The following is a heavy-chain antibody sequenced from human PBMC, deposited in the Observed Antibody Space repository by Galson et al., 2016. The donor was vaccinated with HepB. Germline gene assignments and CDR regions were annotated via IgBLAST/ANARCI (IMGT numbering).Heavy chain of an antibody. Sequence: SLRLSCAASGFIFSSDWMHWVRQVPGKGLVWVSRISPDGTTTIYADSVKGRFTISRDNGKNTLYMQMNSLRVEDTAVYFCARDLGAYQPYYYGMAVWGQGTTVAVSS. CDR3: ARDLGAYQPYYYGMAV. V-gene: IGHV3-74*01. CDR1: GFIFSSDW. J-gene: IGHJ6*02. CDR2: ISPDGTTT.